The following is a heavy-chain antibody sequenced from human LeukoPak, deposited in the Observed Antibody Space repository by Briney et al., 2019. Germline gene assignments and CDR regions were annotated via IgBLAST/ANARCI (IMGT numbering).Heavy chain of an antibody. CDR2: ISSGSSAI. CDR3: ARGHTAVTRHFEF. D-gene: IGHD4-17*01. V-gene: IGHV3-21*01. CDR1: GFTFTTYS. J-gene: IGHJ4*02. Sequence: GGSLRLSCEASGFTFTTYSMTWVRQAPGKGLEWVSIISSGSSAIFSADALKGRFTISRDDAKNLLYLDMNSLRAEDTAVYYCARGHTAVTRHFEFWGQGTLVTVSS.